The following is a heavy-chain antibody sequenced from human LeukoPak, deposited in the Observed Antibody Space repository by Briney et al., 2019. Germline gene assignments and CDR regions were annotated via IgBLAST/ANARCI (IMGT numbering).Heavy chain of an antibody. CDR2: IRRKAYGGAT. D-gene: IGHD4-17*01. CDR1: GFSISNIY. Sequence: GGSLRLSCEVSGFSISNIYMSWLRQAPGKGLEWVGFIRRKAYGGATEYAASVKGRFTISRDDSKSIAYLQMNSLKTEDTAVYYCTRGINGDLNYWGQGTLVTVSS. CDR3: TRGINGDLNY. J-gene: IGHJ4*02. V-gene: IGHV3-49*03.